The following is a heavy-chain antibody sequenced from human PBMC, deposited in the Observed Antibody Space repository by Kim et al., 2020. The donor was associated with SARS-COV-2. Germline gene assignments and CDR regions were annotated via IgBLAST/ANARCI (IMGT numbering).Heavy chain of an antibody. V-gene: IGHV3-33*05. CDR1: GFTFSSYG. CDR2: ISYDGSNK. D-gene: IGHD1-20*01. Sequence: GGSLRLSCAASGFTFSSYGMHWVRQAPGKGLEWVAVISYDGSNKYYADSVKGRFTISRDNSKNTLYLQMNSLRAEDTAVYYCARYIIAFDYWGQGTLVTV. CDR3: ARYIIAFDY. J-gene: IGHJ4*02.